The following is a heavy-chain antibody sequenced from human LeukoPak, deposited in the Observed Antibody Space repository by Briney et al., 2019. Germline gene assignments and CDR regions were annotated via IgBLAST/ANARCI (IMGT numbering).Heavy chain of an antibody. CDR2: ISYDGSNK. Sequence: GRSLRLSCAASGFTFSSYGMHWVRQAPGKGLEWVAVISYDGSNKYYADSVKGRFAISRDNSKNTLYLQMNSLRAEDTAVYYCATLMRGPTGYSGYGGEDYWGQGTLVTVSS. J-gene: IGHJ4*02. CDR3: ATLMRGPTGYSGYGGEDY. CDR1: GFTFSSYG. D-gene: IGHD5-12*01. V-gene: IGHV3-30*03.